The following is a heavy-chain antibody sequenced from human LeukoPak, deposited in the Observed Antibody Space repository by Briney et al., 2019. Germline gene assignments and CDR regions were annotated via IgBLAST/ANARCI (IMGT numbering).Heavy chain of an antibody. CDR1: GYTFTSYD. J-gene: IGHJ6*02. Sequence: ASVKVSCKASGYTFTSYDINGVRQATGQGLEWMGWMNPNSGNTGYAQKFQGRVTMTRNTSISTAYMELSSLRSEGTAVYYCARGGTMVRGVIIHNYYYYYGMDVWGQGTTVTVFS. V-gene: IGHV1-8*01. CDR3: ARGGTMVRGVIIHNYYYYYGMDV. D-gene: IGHD3-10*01. CDR2: MNPNSGNT.